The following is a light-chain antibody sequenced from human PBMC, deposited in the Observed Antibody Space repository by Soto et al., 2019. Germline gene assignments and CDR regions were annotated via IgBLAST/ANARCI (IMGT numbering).Light chain of an antibody. Sequence: DIQMTQSPSSLSASVGDRVTIACRASQGISSFLNWYQQRPGKAPKLLISSASRLQSGVTSRFSGSGTGTDFTLTISSLRPEDFATYYCQQSYSAPPTFGQGTKVDIK. V-gene: IGKV1-39*01. CDR3: QQSYSAPPT. CDR2: SAS. CDR1: QGISSF. J-gene: IGKJ1*01.